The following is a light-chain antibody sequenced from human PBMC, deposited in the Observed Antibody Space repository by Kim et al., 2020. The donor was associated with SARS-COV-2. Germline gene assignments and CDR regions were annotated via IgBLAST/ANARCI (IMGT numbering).Light chain of an antibody. V-gene: IGKV3D-11*01. CDR3: QHRNGWPIT. CDR1: QGVSIF. J-gene: IGKJ5*01. CDR2: DAS. Sequence: LSPGERAPLSCRASQGVSIFLAWYQQKPGQAPRLLIYDASNRATGIPARFSGSGSGTDFTLTISSLEPADFAVYYCQHRNGWPITFGQGTRLEIK.